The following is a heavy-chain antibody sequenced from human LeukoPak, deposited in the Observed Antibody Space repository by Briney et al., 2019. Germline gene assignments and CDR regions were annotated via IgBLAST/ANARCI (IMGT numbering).Heavy chain of an antibody. Sequence: GGSLRLSCAASGFIFSNYDMNWVRQAPGKGLEWVSDISSSGRTINYADSVKGRFTISRDNAKNSLYLQMNSQRAEDTAVYYCARFWSGYRYFFDYWGQGTLVTVSS. D-gene: IGHD3-3*01. J-gene: IGHJ4*02. CDR1: GFIFSNYD. CDR3: ARFWSGYRYFFDY. CDR2: ISSSGRTI. V-gene: IGHV3-48*03.